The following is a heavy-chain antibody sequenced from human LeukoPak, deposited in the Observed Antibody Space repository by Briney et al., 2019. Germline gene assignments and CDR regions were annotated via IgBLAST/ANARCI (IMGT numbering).Heavy chain of an antibody. D-gene: IGHD3-3*01. V-gene: IGHV4-34*01. CDR3: ARARRDSGYYKVDY. Sequence: SETLSLTCAVYGGSLSGSYWSWIRQPPGKGLEWIGEINHSGSANYNPSLKSRVTLSIDKSKNQFSLNLNSVTAADTAAYYCARARRDSGYYKVDYWGQGTLVTVSS. J-gene: IGHJ4*02. CDR1: GGSLSGSY. CDR2: INHSGSA.